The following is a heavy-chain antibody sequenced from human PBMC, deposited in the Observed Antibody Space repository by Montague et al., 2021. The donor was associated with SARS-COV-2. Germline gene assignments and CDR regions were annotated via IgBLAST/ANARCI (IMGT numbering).Heavy chain of an antibody. Sequence: SETLSLTCAVSRGSFSNYYWTWIRQSPGKGLEWIGEINQGGAPNYTPSLKSRVTISLDTSKKQIFLKLNSVTAADTAVFFCARGRPVQGSFRHFDSISSGAPDIWAQGSLVIVSS. CDR3: ARGRPVQGSFRHFDSISSGAPDI. J-gene: IGHJ3*02. V-gene: IGHV4-34*01. CDR1: RGSFSNYY. D-gene: IGHD3-9*01. CDR2: INQGGAP.